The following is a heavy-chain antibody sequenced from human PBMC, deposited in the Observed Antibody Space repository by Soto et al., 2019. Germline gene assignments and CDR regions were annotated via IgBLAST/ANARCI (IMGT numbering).Heavy chain of an antibody. CDR3: VRGIFGSGPAKYY. CDR1: GFTFSGSW. Sequence: EVQLVESGGGLVQPGGSLRLSCAASGFTFSGSWMHWVRQAPGKGLIWVSRINDDGSATGYADFVKGRFTIYRDNAKDPLLWQMNGLRAEDTAVYYCVRGIFGSGPAKYYWGQGTLVTVSS. CDR2: INDDGSAT. D-gene: IGHD3-10*01. V-gene: IGHV3-74*01. J-gene: IGHJ4*02.